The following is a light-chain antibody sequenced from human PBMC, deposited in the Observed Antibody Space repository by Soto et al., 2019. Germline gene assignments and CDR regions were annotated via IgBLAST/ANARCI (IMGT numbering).Light chain of an antibody. CDR1: QSVSDW. Sequence: DIQMTQSPSTLSASVGDRVTIVCRASQSVSDWLAWFQQRPGKAPKVLIYGASSLESGVPSRFSGSGSGTEFTLTISSLQPDDFATYYCQQYNSYPWTFSQGTKVEIK. CDR2: GAS. V-gene: IGKV1-5*02. CDR3: QQYNSYPWT. J-gene: IGKJ1*01.